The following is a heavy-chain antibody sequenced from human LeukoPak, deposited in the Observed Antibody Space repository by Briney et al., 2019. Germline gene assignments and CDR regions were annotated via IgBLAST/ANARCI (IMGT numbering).Heavy chain of an antibody. J-gene: IGHJ3*02. Sequence: GGSLRLSSAASGFTFSSYSMNWVRQAPGKGLEWVSSISSSSSYIYYADSVKGRFTISRDNAKNSLYLQMHSPRAEDTAVYYCARDPPRSTHAFDIWGQGTMVTVSS. CDR2: ISSSSSYI. CDR3: ARDPPRSTHAFDI. CDR1: GFTFSSYS. V-gene: IGHV3-21*01.